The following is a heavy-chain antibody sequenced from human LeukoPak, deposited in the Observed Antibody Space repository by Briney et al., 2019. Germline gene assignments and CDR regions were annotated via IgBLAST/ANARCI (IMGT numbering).Heavy chain of an antibody. CDR3: AKVGSSDYYGGNDY. CDR2: ISDRGGST. D-gene: IGHD3-22*01. Sequence: GGSLRLSCAASGFTFSSYSMNWVRQAPGKGLEWVSSISDRGGSTYYADSVKGRFTISRDNSKNTLYLQMNSLRAEDTAIYYCAKVGSSDYYGGNDYWGQGTLVTVSS. CDR1: GFTFSSYS. J-gene: IGHJ4*02. V-gene: IGHV3-23*01.